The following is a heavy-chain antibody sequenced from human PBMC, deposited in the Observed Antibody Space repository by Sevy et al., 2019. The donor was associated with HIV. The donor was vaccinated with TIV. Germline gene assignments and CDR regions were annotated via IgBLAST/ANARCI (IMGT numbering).Heavy chain of an antibody. CDR3: ARNYCVSSGYYYFDF. CDR1: GGSISSYY. V-gene: IGHV4-59*01. J-gene: IGHJ4*02. D-gene: IGHD3-22*01. Sequence: SETLSLTCTVSGGSISSYYWSWIRQPPGKGLEWIGYIYSSGSTNYNPSLKSRVTISVDTSKDQFSLKLSSVTVADTAVYYCARNYCVSSGYYYFDFWGQGTLVTVSS. CDR2: IYSSGST.